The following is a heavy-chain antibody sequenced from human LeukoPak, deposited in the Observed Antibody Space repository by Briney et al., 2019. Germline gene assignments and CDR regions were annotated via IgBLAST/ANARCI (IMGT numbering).Heavy chain of an antibody. J-gene: IGHJ3*02. V-gene: IGHV4-34*01. D-gene: IGHD4-23*01. Sequence: SETLSLTCAVYGGSLSGYYWGWIRQPPGKGLEWIGEINHSGSTNYNPSLKSRVTISVDTSKNQFSLKLSSVTAADTAVYYCARAVGLDDIWGQGTMVTVSS. CDR1: GGSLSGYY. CDR3: ARAVGLDDI. CDR2: INHSGST.